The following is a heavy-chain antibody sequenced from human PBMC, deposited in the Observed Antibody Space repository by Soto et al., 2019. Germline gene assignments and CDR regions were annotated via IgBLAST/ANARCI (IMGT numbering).Heavy chain of an antibody. CDR2: IDPSDSYI. V-gene: IGHV5-10-1*01. J-gene: IGHJ4*02. CDR1: GYKFTNYW. Sequence: LKISCKGSGYKFTNYWLSWVRQTPGKGLEWMGRIDPSDSYINYSPSFRGHVTISIDESISTAHLQWSSLKASDTATYYCAIVTAETAYHYFDFWGQGTLVTVSS. D-gene: IGHD1-1*01. CDR3: AIVTAETAYHYFDF.